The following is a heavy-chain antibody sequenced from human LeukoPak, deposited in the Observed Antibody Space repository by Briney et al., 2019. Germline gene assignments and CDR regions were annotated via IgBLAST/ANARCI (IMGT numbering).Heavy chain of an antibody. CDR2: INPNSGGT. D-gene: IGHD3-22*01. J-gene: IGHJ3*02. Sequence: ASVKVSCKASGYTFTGYYMHWVRQAPGQGLEWMGRINPNSGGTNYAQKCQGRVTMTRDTSISTAYMELSRLRSDDTAVYYCAADYYDSSGSIDAFDIWGQGTMVTVSS. CDR1: GYTFTGYY. CDR3: AADYYDSSGSIDAFDI. V-gene: IGHV1-2*06.